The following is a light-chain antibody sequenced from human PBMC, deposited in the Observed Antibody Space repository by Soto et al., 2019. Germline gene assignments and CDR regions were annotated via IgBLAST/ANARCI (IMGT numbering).Light chain of an antibody. V-gene: IGKV3-20*01. CDR1: QSVSSSY. Sequence: IVLTQSPGTLSLSPGERVTLSCRASQSVSSSYLAWYQQKPGQAPRLLIYGASSRATGIPDRFSGSGSETDFTLTISRLEPEDFAVYYCQQYGSSPWTFGQGTKVDIK. CDR2: GAS. CDR3: QQYGSSPWT. J-gene: IGKJ1*01.